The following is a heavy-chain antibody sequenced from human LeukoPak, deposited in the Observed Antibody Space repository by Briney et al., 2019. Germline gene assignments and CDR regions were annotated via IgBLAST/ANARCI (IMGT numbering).Heavy chain of an antibody. J-gene: IGHJ6*03. CDR3: AKVYSNRYYYYYMDF. CDR2: ISGSGGST. Sequence: GGSLRLSCAASGFTFSSYAMSWVRQAPGKGLEWVSAISGSGGSTYYADSVKGRFTISGDNSKNTLYLQMNSLRAEDTAVYYCAKVYSNRYYYYYMDFWGKGTMVTVSS. D-gene: IGHD4-11*01. CDR1: GFTFSSYA. V-gene: IGHV3-23*01.